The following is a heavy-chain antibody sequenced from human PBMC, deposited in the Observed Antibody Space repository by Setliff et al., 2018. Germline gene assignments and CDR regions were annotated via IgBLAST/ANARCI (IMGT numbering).Heavy chain of an antibody. CDR2: IWYDGSNK. D-gene: IGHD2-15*01. Sequence: GESLSLSCAASGLSLSNYAMHWVRQAPDKGLEWVAAIWYDGSNKFYADSVKGRFTISRDTSKNTLDLEMSSLRVEDTAVYYCAKTPPTDWYFDLWGRGTLVTVSS. CDR1: GLSLSNYA. V-gene: IGHV3-30*02. J-gene: IGHJ2*01. CDR3: AKTPPTDWYFDL.